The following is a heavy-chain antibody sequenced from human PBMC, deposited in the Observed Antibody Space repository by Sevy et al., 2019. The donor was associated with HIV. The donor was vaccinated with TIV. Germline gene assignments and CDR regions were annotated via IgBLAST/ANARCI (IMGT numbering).Heavy chain of an antibody. CDR2: IYYSGST. D-gene: IGHD3-22*01. J-gene: IGHJ4*02. CDR3: ARVTPTEYDSSGDTFDY. V-gene: IGHV4-59*01. CDR1: GGSISSYY. Sequence: SETLSLTCTVSGGSISSYYWSWIRQPPGKGLEWIGYIYYSGSTNYNPSLKSRVTISVDTSKNQFSLKLSSVTAADTAVCYCARVTPTEYDSSGDTFDYWGQGTLVTVSS.